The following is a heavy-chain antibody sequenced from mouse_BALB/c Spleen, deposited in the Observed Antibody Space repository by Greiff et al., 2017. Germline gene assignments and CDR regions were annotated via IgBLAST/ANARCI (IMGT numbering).Heavy chain of an antibody. V-gene: IGHV10-1*02. CDR3: VRHEPARAMDY. CDR2: IRSKSNNYAT. CDR1: GFTFNTYA. J-gene: IGHJ4*01. Sequence: EVMLVESGGGLVQPKGSLKLSCAASGFTFNTYAMNWVRQAPGKGLEWVARIRSKSNNYATYYADSVKDRFTISRDDSQSMLYLQMNNLKTEDTAMYYCVRHEPARAMDYWGQGTSVTVSS.